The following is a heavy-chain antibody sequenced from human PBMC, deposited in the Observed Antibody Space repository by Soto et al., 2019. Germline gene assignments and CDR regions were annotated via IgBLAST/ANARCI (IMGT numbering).Heavy chain of an antibody. D-gene: IGHD1-1*01. V-gene: IGHV4-30-4*01. Sequence: QVQLQESGPGLVKPSQTLSLTCTVSGGSISSGDYYWSWIRQPPGKGLEWIGYIYYSGSTYYNPSTKGRVTISVDTSKNQCSLKLSSVTAADTAVYYCARDMETTGLFDYWGQGTLVTVSS. CDR1: GGSISSGDYY. J-gene: IGHJ4*02. CDR2: IYYSGST. CDR3: ARDMETTGLFDY.